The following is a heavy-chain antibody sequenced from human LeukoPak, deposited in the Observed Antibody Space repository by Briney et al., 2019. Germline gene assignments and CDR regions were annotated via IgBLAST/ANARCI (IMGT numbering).Heavy chain of an antibody. V-gene: IGHV4-39*01. CDR2: IYYSGST. Sequence: PSETLSLTCTVSGGSISSSSYYWGWIRQPPGKGLEWIGSIYYSGSTYYNPSLKSRVTISVDTSKNQFSLKLSSVTAADTAVYYCVMWGDYYDSKGRGYYFDYWGQGTLVTVSS. CDR3: VMWGDYYDSKGRGYYFDY. D-gene: IGHD3-22*01. CDR1: GGSISSSSYY. J-gene: IGHJ4*02.